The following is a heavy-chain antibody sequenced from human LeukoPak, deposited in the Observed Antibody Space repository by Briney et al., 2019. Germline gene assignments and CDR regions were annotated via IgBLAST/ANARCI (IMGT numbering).Heavy chain of an antibody. CDR1: GGTFSSYA. J-gene: IGHJ6*03. Sequence: SVKVSCEASGGTFSSYAISWVRQAPGQGLEWMGRIIPIFGTANYAQKFQGRVTITADKSTSTAYMELSSLRSEDTAVYYCASLAVAGTPPYYYYYYYMDVWGKGTTVTVSS. D-gene: IGHD6-19*01. V-gene: IGHV1-69*06. CDR2: IIPIFGTA. CDR3: ASLAVAGTPPYYYYYYYMDV.